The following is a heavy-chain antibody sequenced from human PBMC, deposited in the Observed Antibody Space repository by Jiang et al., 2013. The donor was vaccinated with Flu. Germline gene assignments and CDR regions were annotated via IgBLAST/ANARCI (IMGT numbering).Heavy chain of an antibody. CDR3: ARGDDRGVAFDY. Sequence: LVKPTQTLTLTCTFSGFSLGTSGVGVGWIRQPPGGALEWLAIIFGNDHKPCSPSLKSRVTITKDTSKNQVVLTMTNMDPVDTATYYCARGDDRGVAFDYWGRGTLVTVSS. CDR2: IFGNDHK. J-gene: IGHJ4*02. D-gene: IGHD3-22*01. V-gene: IGHV2-5*01. CDR1: GFSLGTSGVG.